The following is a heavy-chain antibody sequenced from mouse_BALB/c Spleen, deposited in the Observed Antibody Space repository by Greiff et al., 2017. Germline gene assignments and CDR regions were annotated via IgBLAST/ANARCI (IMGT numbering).Heavy chain of an antibody. CDR3: ARYGNSAY. CDR2: ISYSGST. D-gene: IGHD2-10*02. V-gene: IGHV3-2*02. J-gene: IGHJ3*01. Sequence: EVKLQESGPGLVKPSQSLSLTCTVTGYSITSDYAWNWIRQFPGNKLEWMGYISYSGSTSYNPSLKSRISITRDTSKNQFFLQLNSVTTEDTATYYCARYGNSAYWGQGTLVTVSA. CDR1: GYSITSDYA.